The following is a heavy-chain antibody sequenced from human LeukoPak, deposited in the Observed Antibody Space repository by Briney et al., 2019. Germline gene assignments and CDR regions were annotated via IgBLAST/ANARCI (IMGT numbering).Heavy chain of an antibody. CDR2: ITTGGRP. CDR3: TNSGPGLGWSRCYSDF. CDR1: GFTFSTYV. J-gene: IGHJ4*02. V-gene: IGHV3-23*01. Sequence: GGSMRLSCAASGFTFSTYVMTWVRQAPGKGLEWVSSITTGGRPFYADSVTGRFAMSRDNSKNMVHPQMNSLRAEDTAIYYCTNSGPGLGWSRCYSDFWGQGTLVTVSS. D-gene: IGHD6-19*01.